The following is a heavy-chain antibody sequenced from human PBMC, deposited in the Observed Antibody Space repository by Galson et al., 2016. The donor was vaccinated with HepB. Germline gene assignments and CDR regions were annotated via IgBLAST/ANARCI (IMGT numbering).Heavy chain of an antibody. D-gene: IGHD3-22*01. CDR1: GVPLNDYA. Sequence: SVKVSCKASGVPLNDYAIDWVRQAPGQGLEWLGKIIPSSGTVSYGRKMPGRVTITAAYLELRGLRSDDTAFYYCAIAHARDMYFFDNRGFSDWDQGTLVIVSS. V-gene: IGHV1-69*13. CDR2: IIPSSGTV. J-gene: IGHJ4*02. CDR3: AIAHARDMYFFDNRGFSD.